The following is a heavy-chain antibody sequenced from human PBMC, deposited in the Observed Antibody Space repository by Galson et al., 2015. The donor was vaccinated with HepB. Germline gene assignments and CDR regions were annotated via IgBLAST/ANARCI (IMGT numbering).Heavy chain of an antibody. CDR2: TWSGGINN. J-gene: IGHJ4*02. CDR3: AKDADSRSYHFDA. D-gene: IGHD6-6*01. V-gene: IGHV3-33*06. CDR1: GFTFSNSG. Sequence: SLRLSCAVSGFTFSNSGMHWVRQAPGKGLEWVAVTWSGGINNYYADSVKGRFTISRDNFKNTLYLQMKSLRAEDTAVYYCAKDADSRSYHFDARGQRTLVTAAS.